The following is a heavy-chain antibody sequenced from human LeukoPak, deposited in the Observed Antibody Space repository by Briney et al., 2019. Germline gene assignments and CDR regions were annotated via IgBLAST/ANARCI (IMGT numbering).Heavy chain of an antibody. CDR1: GGSISSSSYY. V-gene: IGHV4-39*01. D-gene: IGHD6-13*01. CDR3: ARHRIAAAGRFDY. CDR2: IYYSGST. J-gene: IGHJ4*02. Sequence: ASETLSLTCTVSGGSISSSSYYWGWIRQPPGKGLEWIGSIYYSGSTYHNPSLKSRVTISVDTSKNQFSLKLSSVTAADTAVYYCARHRIAAAGRFDYWGQGTLVTVSS.